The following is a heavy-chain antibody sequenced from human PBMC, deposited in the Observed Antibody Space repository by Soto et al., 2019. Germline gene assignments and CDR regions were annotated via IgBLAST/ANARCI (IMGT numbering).Heavy chain of an antibody. V-gene: IGHV4-31*03. CDR3: ARDRLKPMGYSKYYYYYYGMDV. J-gene: IGHJ6*02. CDR2: IYYSGST. CDR1: GGSISSGGYY. D-gene: IGHD2-21*01. Sequence: PSETLSLTCTVSGGSISSGGYYWSWIRQHPGKGLEWIGYIYYSGSTYYNPSLKSRVTISVDTSKNQFSLKLSSVTAADTAVYYCARDRLKPMGYSKYYYYYYGMDVWGQGTTVTVSS.